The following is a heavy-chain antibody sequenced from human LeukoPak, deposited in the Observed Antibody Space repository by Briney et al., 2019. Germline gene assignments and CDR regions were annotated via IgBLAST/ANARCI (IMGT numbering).Heavy chain of an antibody. CDR2: IGGYNVDT. CDR3: ARGNSHFWSGAPMDV. Sequence: ASVKVSCKTSGYTFINYGIHWVRQAPGRGPEWVGCIGGYNVDTTYVQKLQGRVTMTTDISTSTAYMELRSLTSDDTAVYYCARGNSHFWSGAPMDVWGQGTTVTVSS. D-gene: IGHD3-3*02. V-gene: IGHV1-18*01. CDR1: GYTFINYG. J-gene: IGHJ6*02.